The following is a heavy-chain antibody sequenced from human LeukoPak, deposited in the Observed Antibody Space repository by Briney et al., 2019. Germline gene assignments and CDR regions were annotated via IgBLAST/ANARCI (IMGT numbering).Heavy chain of an antibody. J-gene: IGHJ6*02. V-gene: IGHV4-4*07. D-gene: IGHD6-13*01. Sequence: SETLSLTCTVSGGSISSYYWSWIRQPAGKGLEWIGRIYTSGSTNYNPSLKSRVTMSVDTSKNQFSLKLSSVTAADTAVYYCAREKSESSSWYRGGYYYGMDVWGQGTTVTVSS. CDR3: AREKSESSSWYRGGYYYGMDV. CDR1: GGSISSYY. CDR2: IYTSGST.